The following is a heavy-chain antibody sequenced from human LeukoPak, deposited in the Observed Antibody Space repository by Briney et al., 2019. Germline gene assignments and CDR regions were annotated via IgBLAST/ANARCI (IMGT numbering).Heavy chain of an antibody. D-gene: IGHD3-22*01. CDR1: GFTVSNNY. CDR2: IYSTGGI. J-gene: IGHJ4*02. V-gene: IGHV3-66*01. Sequence: GGSLRLSCAVSGFTVSNNYMSWVRQAPGKGLEWVSVIYSTGGIHYADSVKGRFTISRDSSKNTLFLQMSNLRAEDTAVYYCARFYSDSSGQNSRAYWGQGTQVTVSA. CDR3: ARFYSDSSGQNSRAY.